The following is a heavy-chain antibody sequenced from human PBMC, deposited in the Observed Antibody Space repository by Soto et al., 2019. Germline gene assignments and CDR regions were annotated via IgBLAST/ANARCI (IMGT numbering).Heavy chain of an antibody. J-gene: IGHJ2*01. CDR3: ARLERDIVVVPAPCWYFDL. CDR2: IKQDGSEK. Sequence: GGSLRLSCAASGFNFSSYWMSWVRQDPGKGLEWVANIKQDGSEKYYVDSVKGRFTISRDNAKNSLYLQMNSLRAEDTAVYYCARLERDIVVVPAPCWYFDLWGRGPLVTVSS. D-gene: IGHD2-2*01. V-gene: IGHV3-7*01. CDR1: GFNFSSYW.